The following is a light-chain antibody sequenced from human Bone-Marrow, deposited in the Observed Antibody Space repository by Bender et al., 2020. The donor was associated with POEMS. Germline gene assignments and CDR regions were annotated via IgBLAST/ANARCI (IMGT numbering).Light chain of an antibody. J-gene: IGLJ2*01. Sequence: QSALTQPRSVSGSPGQSVTISCAGTSSDVGAYDYVSWYQHHPGKAPKLIIYDVTQRPSAVPDRFSGSRSGNTASLTISGLQAEDEAYYYCSSYAGSKLLVFGGGTKLTVL. CDR2: DVT. CDR1: SSDVGAYDY. V-gene: IGLV2-11*01. CDR3: SSYAGSKLLV.